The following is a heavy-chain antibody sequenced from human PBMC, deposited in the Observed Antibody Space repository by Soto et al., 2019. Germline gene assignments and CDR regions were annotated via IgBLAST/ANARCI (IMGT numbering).Heavy chain of an antibody. CDR3: ARGVYLSLVRTGWFDP. D-gene: IGHD3-10*01. Sequence: PSETLSLTCTVSGTSMTGHFWTWMRQPPGKGLEWIGYGYYSGSTLYNPSIKSRVTMSLDTSKNHFSLRLSSVTSADTAVYYCARGVYLSLVRTGWFDPWGQGTLVTVSS. CDR1: GTSMTGHF. V-gene: IGHV4-59*11. J-gene: IGHJ5*02. CDR2: GYYSGST.